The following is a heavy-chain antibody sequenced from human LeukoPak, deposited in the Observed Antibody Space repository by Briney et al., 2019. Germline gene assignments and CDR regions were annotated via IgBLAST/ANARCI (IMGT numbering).Heavy chain of an antibody. CDR1: GGSISGFY. V-gene: IGHV4-59*12. CDR3: ARSRETSYSSSYDY. J-gene: IGHJ4*02. D-gene: IGHD6-6*01. Sequence: SETLSLTCTVSGGSISGFYWYWLRQPPGKGLEWIGYIFHSGNTKYNPSLKSRVTISVDTPKNQFSLKLSSVTAADTAVYYCARSRETSYSSSYDYWGQGTLVTVSS. CDR2: IFHSGNT.